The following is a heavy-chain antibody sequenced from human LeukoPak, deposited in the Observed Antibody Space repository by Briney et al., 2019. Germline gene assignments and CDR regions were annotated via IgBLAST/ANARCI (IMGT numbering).Heavy chain of an antibody. V-gene: IGHV4-59*08. CDR3: ARHGTSGIYRRPFDI. CDR1: GGSVSSYY. D-gene: IGHD1-26*01. J-gene: IGHJ3*02. Sequence: SETLSLTCTVSGGSVSSYYWSWIRQPPGKGLEWIGYIYDSGSTNYNPSLRSRVTISVDTSNNQFSLKLDSVTAADTAVYYCARHGTSGIYRRPFDIWGQGTMVTVSS. CDR2: IYDSGST.